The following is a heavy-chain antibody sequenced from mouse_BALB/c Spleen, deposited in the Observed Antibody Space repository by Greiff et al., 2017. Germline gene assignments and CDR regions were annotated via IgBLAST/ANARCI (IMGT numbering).Heavy chain of an antibody. D-gene: IGHD1-1*01. CDR3: ARLLITTVVATKDAMDY. CDR1: GFTFSSYA. Sequence: VESGGGLVKPGGSLKLSCAASGFTFSSYAMSWVRQTPEKRLEWVATISSGGSYTYYPDSVKGRFTISRDNAKNTLYLQMSSLRSEDTAMYYCARLLITTVVATKDAMDYWGQGTS. CDR2: ISSGGSYT. V-gene: IGHV5-9-3*01. J-gene: IGHJ4*01.